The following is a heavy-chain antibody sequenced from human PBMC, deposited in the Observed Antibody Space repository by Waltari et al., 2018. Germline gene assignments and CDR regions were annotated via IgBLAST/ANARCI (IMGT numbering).Heavy chain of an antibody. D-gene: IGHD7-27*01. J-gene: IGHJ4*02. V-gene: IGHV3-7*01. CDR3: VRDHWGPDY. CDR1: GFTFTDYW. CDR2: IHKDGSEK. Sequence: EVHLVESGGGLVQPGGSLRLSCAASGFTFTDYWMGWVRQAPGKGPEWVANIHKDGSEKKYVDYVKGRFTISRDNAKDSVYLQMNSLRADDTAMYYCVRDHWGPDYWGQGTLVTVSS.